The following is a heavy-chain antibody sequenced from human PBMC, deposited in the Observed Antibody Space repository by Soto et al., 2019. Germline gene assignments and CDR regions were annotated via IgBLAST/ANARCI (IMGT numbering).Heavy chain of an antibody. J-gene: IGHJ3*02. CDR3: ARAPVTMIGGVTIDSFDI. V-gene: IGHV4-31*03. CDR1: GDSTSSGGYY. CDR2: IYYSGST. Sequence: QVQLQESGPGLVKPSQTLSLTCTVSGDSTSSGGYYWSWIRQHPGKGLEWIGYIYYSGSTSYNPSLKRRATIAVDTSKSPFSLKVDSVTAADTAVYYCARAPVTMIGGVTIDSFDIWGRGTMVTVS. D-gene: IGHD3-10*01.